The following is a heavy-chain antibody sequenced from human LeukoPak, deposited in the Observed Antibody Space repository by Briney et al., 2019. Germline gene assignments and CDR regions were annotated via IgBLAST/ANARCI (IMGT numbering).Heavy chain of an antibody. CDR3: ARDPTYYYDSSGYYDY. CDR2: ISSSSSYI. Sequence: PGGSLRLSCAASGFTFSSYSMNWVRQAPGKGLEWVSSISSSSSYIYYADSVKGRFTISRDNAKSSLYLQMNSLRAEDTAVYYCARDPTYYYDSSGYYDYWGQGTLVTVSS. CDR1: GFTFSSYS. J-gene: IGHJ4*02. V-gene: IGHV3-21*01. D-gene: IGHD3-22*01.